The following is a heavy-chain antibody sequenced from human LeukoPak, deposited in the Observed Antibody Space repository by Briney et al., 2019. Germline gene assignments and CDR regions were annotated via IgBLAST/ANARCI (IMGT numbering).Heavy chain of an antibody. V-gene: IGHV1-2*02. CDR1: GYPFTGYY. D-gene: IGHD3-22*01. CDR3: ARAGTTYYYGSSGSLYY. Sequence: EASVKVSCKASGYPFTGYYMHWVRQAPGQGLEWMGWISPNSGGTDYAQKFQDRVTMTRDTSISTVYMELSRLTSDDTAVYYCARAGTTYYYGSSGSLYYWGQGTLVTVSS. CDR2: ISPNSGGT. J-gene: IGHJ4*02.